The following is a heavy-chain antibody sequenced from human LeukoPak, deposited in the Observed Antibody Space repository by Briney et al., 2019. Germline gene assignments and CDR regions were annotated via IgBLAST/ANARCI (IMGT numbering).Heavy chain of an antibody. CDR1: GFTFSTYW. CDR2: IKPDGSEK. J-gene: IGHJ5*02. Sequence: PGGSLRLSCAASGFTFSTYWMGWVRQAPGKGLEWVAKIKPDGSEKDHVDSVKGRFTISRDNAKNSLYLQLNSLRAEDTAVYYCARGVGSSWFDPWGQGTLVTVSS. CDR3: ARGVGSSWFDP. V-gene: IGHV3-7*01. D-gene: IGHD3-10*01.